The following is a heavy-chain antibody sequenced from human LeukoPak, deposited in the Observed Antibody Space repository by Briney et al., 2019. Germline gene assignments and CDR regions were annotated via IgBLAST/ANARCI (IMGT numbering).Heavy chain of an antibody. CDR2: IYYSGST. CDR1: GGSISSYY. CDR3: ATVGSRQGAFDI. V-gene: IGHV4-59*01. D-gene: IGHD1-26*01. J-gene: IGHJ3*02. Sequence: SETLSLTCTVSGGSISSYYWSWIRQPPGKGLEWIGYIYYSGSTNYNPSLKSRVTISVDTSKNQFSLKLSSVTAADTAVYYCATVGSRQGAFDIWGQGTMVTVSS.